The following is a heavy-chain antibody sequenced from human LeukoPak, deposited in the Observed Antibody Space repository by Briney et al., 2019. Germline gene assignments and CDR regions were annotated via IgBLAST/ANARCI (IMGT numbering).Heavy chain of an antibody. Sequence: SETLSLTCAVYGGSFSSYYWSWVRKPPGSGLEWIGEINHSGSTNYNPSLKSRVTVSIDKSKNQFSLKLSSLTAADTATYFCARHGLGRGVYITRQYNYYMDVWGTGTTVIVSS. CDR2: INHSGST. D-gene: IGHD3-10*01. CDR1: GGSFSSYY. J-gene: IGHJ6*04. V-gene: IGHV4-34*01. CDR3: ARHGLGRGVYITRQYNYYMDV.